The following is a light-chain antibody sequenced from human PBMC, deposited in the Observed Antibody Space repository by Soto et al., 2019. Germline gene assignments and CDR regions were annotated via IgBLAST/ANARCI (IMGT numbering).Light chain of an antibody. V-gene: IGLV2-14*01. J-gene: IGLJ3*02. CDR2: EVS. Sequence: QSVLTQPASVSGSPGQSITIYCTGTSSDVGGYNYVSWYQQHPGKAPKLMIYEVSNRPSGVSNRFSGSKSGNTASLTISGLQAEDEADYYCSSYTSSSTPWVFGGGTQLTVL. CDR1: SSDVGGYNY. CDR3: SSYTSSSTPWV.